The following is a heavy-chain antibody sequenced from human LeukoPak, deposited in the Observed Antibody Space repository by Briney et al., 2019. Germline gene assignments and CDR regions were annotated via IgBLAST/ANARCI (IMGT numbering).Heavy chain of an antibody. Sequence: SETLSLTCTVSGYSISSGYYWGWIRQPPGKGLEWIAIIYHSGNTYYNPSLKSRVTVSVDTSKNQFSLKLTSVTAADTAVYYCASNLYGSGNYFAYWGQGTLVTVSS. CDR1: GYSISSGYY. CDR2: IYHSGNT. J-gene: IGHJ4*02. CDR3: ASNLYGSGNYFAY. D-gene: IGHD3-10*01. V-gene: IGHV4-38-2*02.